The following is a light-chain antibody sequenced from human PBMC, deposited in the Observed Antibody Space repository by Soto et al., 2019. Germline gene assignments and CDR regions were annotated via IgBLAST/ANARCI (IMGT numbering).Light chain of an antibody. Sequence: EIVLTQAPGTLSLSPGERATLSCRASQTISSNYLAWYQQKPGQAPRLLIYGASSRATGIPDRFSGSGSGTDFTLIISRLEPEDFAVYYCQHYGSSRRTFGQGTKVESK. CDR3: QHYGSSRRT. CDR2: GAS. J-gene: IGKJ1*01. CDR1: QTISSNY. V-gene: IGKV3-20*01.